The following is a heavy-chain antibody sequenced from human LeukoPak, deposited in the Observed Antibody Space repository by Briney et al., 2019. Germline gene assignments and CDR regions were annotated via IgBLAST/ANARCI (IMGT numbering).Heavy chain of an antibody. Sequence: SVEVSCKASGGTFSSYAISWVRQAPGQGLEWMGGIIPIFGTANYAQKFQGRVTITADESTSTAYMELSSLRSEDTAVYYCARTRTDGYYYYGMDVWGQGTTVTVSS. CDR3: ARTRTDGYYYYGMDV. J-gene: IGHJ6*02. CDR1: GGTFSSYA. V-gene: IGHV1-69*01. CDR2: IIPIFGTA.